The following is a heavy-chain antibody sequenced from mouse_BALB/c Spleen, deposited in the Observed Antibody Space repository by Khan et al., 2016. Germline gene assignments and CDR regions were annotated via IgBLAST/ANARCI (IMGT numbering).Heavy chain of an antibody. V-gene: IGHV1S136*01. CDR1: GYTFTSYV. D-gene: IGHD2-12*01. Sequence: VQLQQPGPELVKPGASVKMSCKASGYTFTSYVMQWVKQKPGQGLEWIGYVNPYTGGTNYNDKFTGKATLTSEKSTSTDYMELSGLTSEDSAVYYCTCYGGFPFAFWGLGTLGTVSA. CDR2: VNPYTGGT. CDR3: TCYGGFPFAF. J-gene: IGHJ3*01.